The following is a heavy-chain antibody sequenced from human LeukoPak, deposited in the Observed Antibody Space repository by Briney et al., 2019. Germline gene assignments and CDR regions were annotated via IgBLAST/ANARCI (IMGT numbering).Heavy chain of an antibody. Sequence: SETLSLTCTVSGASITIGAESYHWGWIRQPPGKGLEWIGTIYYTGISYYNPPLESRVTSSLDTSKNQFSLTLNSVTAADTAVYYCVRADYNGGNPGSFDIWGRGTMVTVSS. CDR2: IYYTGIS. J-gene: IGHJ3*02. V-gene: IGHV4-39*07. D-gene: IGHD2-8*01. CDR3: VRADYNGGNPGSFDI. CDR1: GASITIGAESYH.